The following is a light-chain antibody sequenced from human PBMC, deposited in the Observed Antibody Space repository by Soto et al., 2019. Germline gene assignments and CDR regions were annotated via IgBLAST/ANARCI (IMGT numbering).Light chain of an antibody. CDR2: DVS. Sequence: QSVLTQPASVSGSPGQSITISCTGTSSDVGGYNYVSWYQQHPGKAPKLMIYDVSNRPSGVSNRFSGSKSGNTASLTISGLQAEDEADYYCSSYTTSGTPVVFGGGTKLTVL. CDR3: SSYTTSGTPVV. J-gene: IGLJ2*01. CDR1: SSDVGGYNY. V-gene: IGLV2-14*01.